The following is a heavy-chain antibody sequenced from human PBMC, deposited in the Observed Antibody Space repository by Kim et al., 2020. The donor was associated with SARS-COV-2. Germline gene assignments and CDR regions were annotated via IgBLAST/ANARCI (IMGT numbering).Heavy chain of an antibody. CDR3: ARELGWFDP. Sequence: STKYYADAVKGRVTISRDNSKNTLYLQVNSLGVEDTAVYYWARELGWFDPWGQGTLVTVSS. V-gene: IGHV3-33*01. J-gene: IGHJ5*02. CDR2: STK.